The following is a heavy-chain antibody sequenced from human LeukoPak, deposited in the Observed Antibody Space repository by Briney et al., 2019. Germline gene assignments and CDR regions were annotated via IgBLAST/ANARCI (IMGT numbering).Heavy chain of an antibody. D-gene: IGHD2-15*01. J-gene: IGHJ4*02. Sequence: ASVKVSCKASGYTFTGYYMHWVRQAPGQGLEWMGRINSNSGGTNYAQKFQGRVTMTRDTSISTAYMELSRLRSDDTAVYYCARDLRYCSGGSCYSAPTFGYWGQGTLVTVSS. CDR2: INSNSGGT. CDR1: GYTFTGYY. CDR3: ARDLRYCSGGSCYSAPTFGY. V-gene: IGHV1-2*06.